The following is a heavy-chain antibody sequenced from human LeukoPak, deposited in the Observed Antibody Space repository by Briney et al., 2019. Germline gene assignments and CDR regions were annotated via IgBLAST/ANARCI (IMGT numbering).Heavy chain of an antibody. V-gene: IGHV1-69*05. Sequence: ASVKVSCKASGGTFSSYAISWVRQAPGQGLEWMGGIIPIFGTANYAQEFQGRVTITTDESTSTAYMELSSLRSEDTAVYYCASDTGYFDSTTLGYWGQGTLVTVSS. D-gene: IGHD2/OR15-2a*01. CDR3: ASDTGYFDSTTLGY. CDR1: GGTFSSYA. CDR2: IIPIFGTA. J-gene: IGHJ4*02.